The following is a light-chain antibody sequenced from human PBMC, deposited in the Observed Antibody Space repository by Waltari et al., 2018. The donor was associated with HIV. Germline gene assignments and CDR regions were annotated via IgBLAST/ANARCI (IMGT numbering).Light chain of an antibody. J-gene: IGLJ3*02. Sequence: QSALTQPASVSGSPGQSITISCTGTSSDVGGYNYVSWYQQHPGKAPKLIIYDVSKRPSGVSNRFSASKSGNTASLTISGLQAEDEADYYCCSYAGSSTFVFGGGTKLTVL. V-gene: IGLV2-23*02. CDR1: SSDVGGYNY. CDR2: DVS. CDR3: CSYAGSSTFV.